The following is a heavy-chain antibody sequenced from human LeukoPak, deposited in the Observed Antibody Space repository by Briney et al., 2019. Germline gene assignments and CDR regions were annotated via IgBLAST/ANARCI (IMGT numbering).Heavy chain of an antibody. CDR1: GGSISSYY. D-gene: IGHD6-19*01. J-gene: IGHJ6*03. CDR3: ARQYSSGWYSVHYYYYMDV. Sequence: PSETLSLTCTVSGGSISSYYWSWIRQPPGKGLEWIGYTYYSGSTNYNPSLKSRVTISVDTSKNQFSLKLSSVTAADTAVYYCARQYSSGWYSVHYYYYMDVWGKGTTVTVSS. CDR2: TYYSGST. V-gene: IGHV4-59*01.